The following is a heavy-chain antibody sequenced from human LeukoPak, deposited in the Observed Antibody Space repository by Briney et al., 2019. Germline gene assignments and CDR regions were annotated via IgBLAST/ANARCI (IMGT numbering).Heavy chain of an antibody. CDR1: GFTFSTYN. CDR3: VRDSIGSFDFDF. Sequence: PGGSLRLSCAASGFTFSTYNINWVRQAPGKGLEWDSSIGSGSSYIDYADSVKGRFTISRDNAKNSLYLQMNSLRAEDTAVYYCVRDSIGSFDFDFWGQGTLVTVSS. D-gene: IGHD1-26*01. J-gene: IGHJ4*02. V-gene: IGHV3-21*01. CDR2: IGSGSSYI.